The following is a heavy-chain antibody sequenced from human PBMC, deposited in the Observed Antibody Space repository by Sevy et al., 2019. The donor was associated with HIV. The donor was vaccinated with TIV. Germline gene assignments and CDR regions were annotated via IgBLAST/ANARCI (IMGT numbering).Heavy chain of an antibody. J-gene: IGHJ4*02. CDR1: GFTFSRYA. D-gene: IGHD3-22*01. Sequence: GGSLRLSCAASGFTFSRYAMNWVRQAPGKGLEWVSGISGSGGSGDKTNYADSGKGRFTISRDDSKNSLYLQLNSLRAEDTAIYYCARKDDSSGYFDYWGQGTLVTVSS. CDR2: ISGSGGSGDKT. CDR3: ARKDDSSGYFDY. V-gene: IGHV3-23*01.